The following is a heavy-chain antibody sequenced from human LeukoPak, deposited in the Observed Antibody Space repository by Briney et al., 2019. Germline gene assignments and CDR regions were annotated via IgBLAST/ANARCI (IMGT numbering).Heavy chain of an antibody. CDR1: GGSISSYY. CDR3: AREYSSGWYGENWFDP. CDR2: IYYSGST. Sequence: SGTLSLTCTVSGGSISSYYWSWIRQPPGKGLEWIGYIYYSGSTNYNPSLKSRVTISVDTSKNQFSLKLSSVTAADTAVYYCAREYSSGWYGENWFDPWGQGTLVTVSS. J-gene: IGHJ5*02. D-gene: IGHD6-19*01. V-gene: IGHV4-59*01.